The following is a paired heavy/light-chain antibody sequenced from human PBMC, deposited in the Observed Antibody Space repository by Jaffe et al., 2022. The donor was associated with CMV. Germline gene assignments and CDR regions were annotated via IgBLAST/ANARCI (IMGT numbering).Light chain of an antibody. CDR2: DNS. CDR3: QSYDSSLTVKI. CDR1: SSNIGAGYD. J-gene: IGLJ2*01. V-gene: IGLV1-40*01. Sequence: QSVLTQPPSMSGAPGQRVTISCTGSSSNIGAGYDVHWYQQLPGTAPKLLMYDNSNRPSGVPDRFSGSKSGTSASLAITGLQAEDEADYYCQSYDSSLTVKIFGGGTMLTVL.
Heavy chain of an antibody. Sequence: EVQLLESGGGLVQPGGSLRLSCAASRFTLSRQAMSWARKAPGKGLEWVSSVSGSGGNTYYADSVKGRFTISRDDSKNTVYLQMNSLRAEDTAIYYCAKDLSPSGRDGMDVWGQGTTVTVSS. J-gene: IGHJ6*02. CDR1: RFTLSRQA. V-gene: IGHV3-23*01. CDR3: AKDLSPSGRDGMDV. D-gene: IGHD3-10*01. CDR2: VSGSGGNT.